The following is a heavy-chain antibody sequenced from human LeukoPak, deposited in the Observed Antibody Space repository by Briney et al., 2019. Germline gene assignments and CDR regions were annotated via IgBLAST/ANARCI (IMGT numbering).Heavy chain of an antibody. CDR1: GFSINNYA. D-gene: IGHD1-26*01. Sequence: PGGSLRLSCAASGFSINNYAMNWVRQAPGKGLEWVSSITGSGTATYYTDSVKGPFTISRHNSKNTLNLEVNALRGEDTALYYCAPPRGGSYHDGFDIWGQGTMVTVSS. V-gene: IGHV3-23*01. CDR3: APPRGGSYHDGFDI. CDR2: ITGSGTAT. J-gene: IGHJ3*02.